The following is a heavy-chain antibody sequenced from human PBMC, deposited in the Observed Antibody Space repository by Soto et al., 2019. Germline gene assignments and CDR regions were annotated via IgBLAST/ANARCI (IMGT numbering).Heavy chain of an antibody. J-gene: IGHJ4*02. CDR1: GGPFSGFY. D-gene: IGHD2-2*01. Sequence: PSETLSLTCAVYGGPFSGFYWSWIRQPPGKGLEWIGEINDSGSTTYNPSLKSRVTISVDTSKNQFSLKLSSMTAADTAVYYCAGFRRGPAALFDKDWGQGILVTVSS. CDR3: AGFRRGPAALFDKD. V-gene: IGHV4-34*10. CDR2: INDSGST.